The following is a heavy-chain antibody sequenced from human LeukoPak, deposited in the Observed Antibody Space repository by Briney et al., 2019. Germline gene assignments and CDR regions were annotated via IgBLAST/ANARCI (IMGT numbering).Heavy chain of an antibody. Sequence: GGSLRLSCAASGFTFSSYGMYWGRQAPGKGLEWGAVISYDGSNKYYADSVKGRFTISRDNSKNTLYLQMNSLRAEDTAVYYCAKGFNSWIQLWSFDYWGQGTLVTVSS. D-gene: IGHD5-18*01. J-gene: IGHJ4*02. V-gene: IGHV3-30*18. CDR2: ISYDGSNK. CDR1: GFTFSSYG. CDR3: AKGFNSWIQLWSFDY.